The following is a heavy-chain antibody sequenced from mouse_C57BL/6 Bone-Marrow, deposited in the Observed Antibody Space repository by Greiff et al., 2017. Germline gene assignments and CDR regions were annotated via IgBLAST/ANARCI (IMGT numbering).Heavy chain of an antibody. CDR1: GYTFTDYV. CDR3: AHGNYFYWYFAV. J-gene: IGHJ1*03. Sequence: QVQLQQSGPELVKPGASVKMSCKASGYTFTDYVISWVKQRTGQGLEWIGEIFPGSGSTYYNEKFKGKATLTADKSSNTAYMQLSSLTSEDSAVYFCAHGNYFYWYFAVWGTGTTVTVSS. CDR2: IFPGSGST. V-gene: IGHV1-77*01. D-gene: IGHD2-1*01.